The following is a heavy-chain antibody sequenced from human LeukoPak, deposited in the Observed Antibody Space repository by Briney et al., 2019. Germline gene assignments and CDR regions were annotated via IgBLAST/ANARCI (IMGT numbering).Heavy chain of an antibody. CDR3: AREGGGFGELFFYYYYYYMDV. CDR2: ISYDGSNK. D-gene: IGHD3-10*01. CDR1: GFTFSSNA. V-gene: IGHV3-30*04. Sequence: PGGSLRLSCAASGFTFSSNAMHWVRQAPGKGLEWVAIISYDGSNKYYADSVKGRFTISRDNAKNSLYLQMNSLRAEDTAVYYCAREGGGFGELFFYYYYYYMDVWGKGTTVTVSS. J-gene: IGHJ6*03.